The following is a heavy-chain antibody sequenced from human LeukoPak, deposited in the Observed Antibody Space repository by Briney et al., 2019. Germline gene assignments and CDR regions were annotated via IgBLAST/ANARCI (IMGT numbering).Heavy chain of an antibody. Sequence: GGSLRLSCAASGFTFSSYSMNWVRQAPGKGLEWVSSISSSSSFIYYSDSLKGRFTISRDNATNSLYLQMNSLRAEDTAVYYCASSRYDSSGYYGIVGHWGKGTLVTVSS. CDR2: ISSSSSFI. V-gene: IGHV3-21*01. CDR3: ASSRYDSSGYYGIVGH. D-gene: IGHD3-22*01. CDR1: GFTFSSYS. J-gene: IGHJ5*02.